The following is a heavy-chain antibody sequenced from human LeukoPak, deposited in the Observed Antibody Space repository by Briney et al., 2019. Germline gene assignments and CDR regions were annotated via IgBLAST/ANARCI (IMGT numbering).Heavy chain of an antibody. CDR1: GFTFSSYS. D-gene: IGHD5-24*01. Sequence: GGSLRLSCAASGFTFSSYSMNWVRQAPGKGLEWVSSISSSSSYIYYADSVKGRFTISRDNAKNSLYLQMNSLRAEDTAMYYGACCRDGYNSIYWGQGTLDTVSS. V-gene: IGHV3-21*01. CDR2: ISSSSSYI. CDR3: ACCRDGYNSIY. J-gene: IGHJ4*02.